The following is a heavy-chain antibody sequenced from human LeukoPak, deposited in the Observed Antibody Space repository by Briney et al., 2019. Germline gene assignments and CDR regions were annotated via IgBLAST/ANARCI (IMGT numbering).Heavy chain of an antibody. Sequence: SETLSLTCAVSGGSISSGGYSWSWIRQPPGKGLEWLGYIYYSGSTYYNPSLKSRVTISVDTSKNQLSLKMSSVSAADTAVYYCARVAITMVRGVIGRSHIWFDPWGQGTLVTVSS. CDR2: IYYSGST. J-gene: IGHJ5*02. CDR1: GGSISSGGYS. CDR3: ARVAITMVRGVIGRSHIWFDP. V-gene: IGHV4-30-4*07. D-gene: IGHD3-10*01.